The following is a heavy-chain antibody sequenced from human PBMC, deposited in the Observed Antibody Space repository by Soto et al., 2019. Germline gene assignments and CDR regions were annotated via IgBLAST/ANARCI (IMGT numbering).Heavy chain of an antibody. CDR2: ISGRDDST. J-gene: IGHJ4*02. V-gene: IGHV3-23*01. CDR3: AKASRDYVQSNIDS. D-gene: IGHD4-17*01. Sequence: PGGSLRLSCAASGFTFSSQAMNWVRQAPGEGLEWVSVISGRDDSTYYADSIKGRFTISRDNSKNTLYLQINSLRAEDTAIYYCAKASRDYVQSNIDSWGQGVLVTVSS. CDR1: GFTFSSQA.